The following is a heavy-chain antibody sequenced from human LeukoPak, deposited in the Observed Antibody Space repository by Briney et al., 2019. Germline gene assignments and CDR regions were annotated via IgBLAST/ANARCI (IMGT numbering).Heavy chain of an antibody. J-gene: IGHJ4*02. D-gene: IGHD6-13*01. CDR1: GFTFSNYA. CDR2: FSGSGDSP. Sequence: GGSLRLSCAASGFTFSNYAMNWVRQAPGKGLEWVSIFSGSGDSPYYADSVKGRFPISRDNSKNTLYLQMNSLRAEDTAVYFCAKSYSSSWLTYFDYWGQGNLVTVSS. V-gene: IGHV3-23*01. CDR3: AKSYSSSWLTYFDY.